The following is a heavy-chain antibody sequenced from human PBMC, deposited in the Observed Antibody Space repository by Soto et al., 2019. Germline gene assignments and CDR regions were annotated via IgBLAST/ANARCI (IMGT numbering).Heavy chain of an antibody. CDR1: GYSVTSYW. CDR2: IYPGDSDT. CDR3: ARGTLYYYDSSGYLFDY. Sequence: GESLKISCKGSGYSVTSYWIGWVRQMPGKGLEWMGIIYPGDSDTRYSPSFQGQVTISADKSISTAYLQWSSLKASDTAMYYCARGTLYYYDSSGYLFDYWGQGTLVTVSS. D-gene: IGHD3-22*01. V-gene: IGHV5-51*01. J-gene: IGHJ4*02.